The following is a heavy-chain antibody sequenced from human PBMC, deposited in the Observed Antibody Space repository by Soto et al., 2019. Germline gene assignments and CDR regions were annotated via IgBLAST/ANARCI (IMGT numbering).Heavy chain of an antibody. J-gene: IGHJ6*03. CDR1: GGSFSGYY. Sequence: SETLSLTCAVYGGSFSGYYWSWIRQPPGKGLEWIGEINHSGSTNYNPSLKSRVTISVDTSKNQFSLKLSSVTAADTAVYYCARRAAGPNYYYYYYMDVWGKGTTVTVSS. V-gene: IGHV4-34*01. CDR3: ARRAAGPNYYYYYYMDV. D-gene: IGHD6-13*01. CDR2: INHSGST.